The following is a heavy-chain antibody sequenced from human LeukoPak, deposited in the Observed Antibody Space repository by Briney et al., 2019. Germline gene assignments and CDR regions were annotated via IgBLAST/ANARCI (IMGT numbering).Heavy chain of an antibody. J-gene: IGHJ3*02. V-gene: IGHV4-39*07. CDR2: IYYSGST. CDR3: ARASHSHPWYGGWMNDAFDI. Sequence: SETLSLTCTVSGGSISSSSYYWGWIRQPPGKGLEWIGRIYYSGSTYYNPSLKSRVTISVDTSKNQFSLKLSSVTAADTAVYYCARASHSHPWYGGWMNDAFDIWGQGTMVTVSS. D-gene: IGHD1-26*01. CDR1: GGSISSSSYY.